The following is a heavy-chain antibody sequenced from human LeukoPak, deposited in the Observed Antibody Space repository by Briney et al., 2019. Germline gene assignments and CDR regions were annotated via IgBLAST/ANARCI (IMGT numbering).Heavy chain of an antibody. V-gene: IGHV1-2*02. CDR3: ARVDRGYCSGGSCQDY. CDR1: GYTFTGYY. CDR2: INPNSGGT. D-gene: IGHD2-15*01. Sequence: GASVKVSCKASGYTFTGYYMHWARQAPGQGLEWMGWINPNSGGTNYAQKFQGRVTMTRDTSISTAYMELSRLRSDDTAVYYCARVDRGYCSGGSCQDYWGQGTLVTVSS. J-gene: IGHJ4*02.